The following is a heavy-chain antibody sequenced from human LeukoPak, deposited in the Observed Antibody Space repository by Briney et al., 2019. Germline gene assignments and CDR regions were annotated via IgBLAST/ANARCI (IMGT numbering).Heavy chain of an antibody. CDR2: INHSGST. V-gene: IGHV4-34*01. CDR3: ARVGYCSGGSCRGVNFDY. D-gene: IGHD2-15*01. CDR1: AGSCRSYY. J-gene: IGHJ4*02. Sequence: SWTFARNSACNAGSCRSYYWCWIRQPPGKGLEWIGEINHSGSTNYNPSLKSRVTISVDTSKNQFSLKLSSVTAADTAVYYCARVGYCSGGSCRGVNFDYWGQGTLVTVSS.